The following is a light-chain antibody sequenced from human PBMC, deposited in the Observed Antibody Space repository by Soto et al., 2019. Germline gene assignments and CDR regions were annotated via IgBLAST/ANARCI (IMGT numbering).Light chain of an antibody. CDR3: QQYSRFLT. J-gene: IGKJ2*01. Sequence: DIQMTQSPSTLSASVGDRVTITCRASQSISTWLAWYQQKPGKAPKLLIFRAYNLESGVPSRFSGSGSGTEFTLAINSLQPDDFATYYCQQYSRFLTFGQGTKLELK. CDR2: RAY. V-gene: IGKV1-5*03. CDR1: QSISTW.